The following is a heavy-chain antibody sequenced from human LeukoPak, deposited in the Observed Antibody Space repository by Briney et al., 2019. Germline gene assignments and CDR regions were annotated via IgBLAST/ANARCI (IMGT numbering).Heavy chain of an antibody. Sequence: GGSLRLSCAASGFTFSSYGRHWDRQAPGKGLEGGAGIWYDGSNKYYADSVKGRFTISKDNSKTTLYLQMISLRAEDTAVYYCVRAVPAGSRGAFDIWGQGTMVTVSS. CDR3: VRAVPAGSRGAFDI. D-gene: IGHD2-2*01. J-gene: IGHJ3*02. V-gene: IGHV3-33*01. CDR2: IWYDGSNK. CDR1: GFTFSSYG.